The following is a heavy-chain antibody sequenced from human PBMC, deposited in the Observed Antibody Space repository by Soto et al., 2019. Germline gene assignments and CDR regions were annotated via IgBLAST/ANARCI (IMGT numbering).Heavy chain of an antibody. V-gene: IGHV3-21*01. CDR3: ARGSGYCSSTSCRNWFDP. D-gene: IGHD2-2*01. CDR1: GFTFSSYS. CDR2: ISSSSSYI. Sequence: ESLQLSCAASGFTFSSYSMNWVRQAPGKGLEWVSSISSSSSYIYYADSVKGRFTISRDNAKNSLYLQMNSLRAEDTAVYYCARGSGYCSSTSCRNWFDPWGQGTLVTVSS. J-gene: IGHJ5*02.